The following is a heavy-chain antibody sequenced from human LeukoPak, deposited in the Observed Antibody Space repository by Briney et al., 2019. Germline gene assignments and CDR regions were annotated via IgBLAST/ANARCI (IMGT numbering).Heavy chain of an antibody. CDR2: ISSSSSYI. Sequence: GGSLRLSCAASGFTFSSYSMNWVRQAPGKGLEWVSSISSSSSYIYYADSVKGRFTISRDNAKNPLYLQMNSLRAEDTAVYYCARNYYDSSGYQGGSDYWGQGTLVTVSS. V-gene: IGHV3-21*01. CDR3: ARNYYDSSGYQGGSDY. J-gene: IGHJ4*02. CDR1: GFTFSSYS. D-gene: IGHD3-22*01.